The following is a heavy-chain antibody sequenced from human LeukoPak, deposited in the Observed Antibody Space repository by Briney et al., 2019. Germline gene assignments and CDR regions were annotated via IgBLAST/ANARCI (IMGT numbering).Heavy chain of an antibody. Sequence: GGSLRLSCAASGFTFSSYWMTWVRQAPGKGLEWVANIKHDGNDKYFVDSVKGRFTISRDNAKNSLHLQMNSLRAEDTAVYYCARILPLRVPAAMGDWGQGTLVTVSS. CDR1: GFTFSSYW. CDR3: ARILPLRVPAAMGD. J-gene: IGHJ4*02. CDR2: IKHDGNDK. D-gene: IGHD2-2*01. V-gene: IGHV3-7*01.